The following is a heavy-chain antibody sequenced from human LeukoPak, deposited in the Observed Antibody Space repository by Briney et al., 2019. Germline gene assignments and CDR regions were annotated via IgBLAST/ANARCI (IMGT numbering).Heavy chain of an antibody. J-gene: IGHJ4*02. CDR3: AKPLQYSYGSGGYYFDY. Sequence: PGGSLRLSCAASGFTFDVYTMHWVRQAPGKGLEWVSLISWDGGSTYYADSVKGRFTISRDNSKNTLYLQMNSLRAEDPSLYYCAKPLQYSYGSGGYYFDYWGQGTLVTVSS. CDR1: GFTFDVYT. V-gene: IGHV3-43*01. CDR2: ISWDGGST. D-gene: IGHD5-18*01.